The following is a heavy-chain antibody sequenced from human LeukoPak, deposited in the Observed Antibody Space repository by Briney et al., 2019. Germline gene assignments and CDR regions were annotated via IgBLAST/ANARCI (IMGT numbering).Heavy chain of an antibody. D-gene: IGHD3-22*01. CDR1: GVSVINYY. J-gene: IGHJ3*02. CDR2: IYYSGNS. CDR3: ARFYDSAISAFDI. Sequence: SETLTLTCTVSGVSVINYYWSWIRQPPGKGLEWIGYIYYSGNSDYNPSLKSRVTISVATSKNQFSLKLTSVTPADTAVYFCARFYDSAISAFDIWRQGTVVTVSS. V-gene: IGHV4-59*02.